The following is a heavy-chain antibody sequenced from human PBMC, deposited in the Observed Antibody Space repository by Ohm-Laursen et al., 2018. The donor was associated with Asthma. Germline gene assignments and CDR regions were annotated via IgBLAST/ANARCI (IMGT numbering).Heavy chain of an antibody. J-gene: IGHJ3*02. CDR3: TTSRAYGGNSTPAANKDAFDI. D-gene: IGHD4-23*01. CDR1: GIALSNAW. V-gene: IGHV3-15*01. Sequence: SLRLSCAARGIALSNAWMSWVRGAPGKGLEWVGRLKSKTDGGTTDYAAPVKGRFTISRDDSKNTLYLQMNSLKTEDTAVYYCTTSRAYGGNSTPAANKDAFDIWGQGTMVTVSS. CDR2: LKSKTDGGTT.